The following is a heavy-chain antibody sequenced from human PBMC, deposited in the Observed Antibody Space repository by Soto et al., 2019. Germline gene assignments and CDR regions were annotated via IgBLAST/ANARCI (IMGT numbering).Heavy chain of an antibody. CDR3: AKGSGGGTIFGVALDL. CDR1: GFTFSSYG. CDR2: ISYDGSNK. D-gene: IGHD3-3*01. Sequence: GGSLRLSCAASGFTFSSYGMHWVRQAPGKGLEWVAVISYDGSNKYYADSVKGRFTISRDNAKNTLYLQMNSLRTEDTALYFCAKGSGGGTIFGVALDLWGQGALVTVSS. V-gene: IGHV3-30*18. J-gene: IGHJ5*02.